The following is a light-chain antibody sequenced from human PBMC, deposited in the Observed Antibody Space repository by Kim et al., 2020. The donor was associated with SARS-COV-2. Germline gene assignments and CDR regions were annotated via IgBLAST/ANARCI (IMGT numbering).Light chain of an antibody. CDR3: QQTFSLPYS. CDR2: AVT. V-gene: IGKV1-39*01. Sequence: SAFVGDRVTITCRASQSIRSYLNWYHLQPGKAPKALIFAVTNLHRGVPSRFSASGSGTDFTLTISSLQPDDCGTYYCQQTFSLPYSFGQGTKLEI. J-gene: IGKJ2*03. CDR1: QSIRSY.